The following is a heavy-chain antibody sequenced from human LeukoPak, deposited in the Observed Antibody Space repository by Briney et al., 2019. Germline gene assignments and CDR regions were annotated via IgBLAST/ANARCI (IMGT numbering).Heavy chain of an antibody. CDR1: GFTFGAYA. D-gene: IGHD1-26*01. CDR2: ISYDGSNK. CDR3: ARPELADAFDI. J-gene: IGHJ3*02. V-gene: IGHV3-30*04. Sequence: GGSLRLSCAASGFTFGAYAMHWVRQSPGKGLEWVALISYDGSNKYYADSVKGRFTISRDNSKNTLYLQMNSLRAEDTAVYYCARPELADAFDIWGQGTMVTVSS.